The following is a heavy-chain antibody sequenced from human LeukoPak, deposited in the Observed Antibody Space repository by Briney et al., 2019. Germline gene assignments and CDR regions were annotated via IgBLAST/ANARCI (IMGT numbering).Heavy chain of an antibody. CDR3: AILLGAYSSGWYNYYCRDV. CDR1: GFTFSSYA. V-gene: IGHV3-23*01. Sequence: AGSLCLSCAASGFTFSSYAWSWVRQAPGKGLEWVADINGSGGSTYYADPVRGRITISRANSKHLLYLQMNSLRAEDTAVYYCAILLGAYSSGWYNYYCRDVWGQGTTVTVSS. CDR2: INGSGGST. D-gene: IGHD6-19*01. J-gene: IGHJ6*02.